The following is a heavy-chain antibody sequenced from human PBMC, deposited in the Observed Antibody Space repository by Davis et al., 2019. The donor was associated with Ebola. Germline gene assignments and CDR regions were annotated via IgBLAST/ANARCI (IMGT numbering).Heavy chain of an antibody. D-gene: IGHD3-22*01. CDR3: AKDLSNPDSSGYYIDY. CDR2: IKQDGSEK. V-gene: IGHV3-7*03. Sequence: GESLKISCAASGFTFSSYWMSWVRQAPGKGLEWVANIKQDGSEKYYVDSVKGRFTISRDNSKNTLYLQMNSLRAEDTAVYYCAKDLSNPDSSGYYIDYWGQGTLVTVSS. J-gene: IGHJ4*02. CDR1: GFTFSSYW.